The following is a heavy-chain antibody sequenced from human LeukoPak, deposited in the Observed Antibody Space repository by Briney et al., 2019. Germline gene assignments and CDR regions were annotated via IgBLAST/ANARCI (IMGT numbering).Heavy chain of an antibody. Sequence: SVKVSCKASGTFSSYAISWVRQAPGQGLEWMGRIIPILGIANYAQKFQGRVTITADKSTSTAYMELSSLRSEDTAVYYCATLDCSSTSCYFDYWGQGTLVTVSS. CDR2: IIPILGIA. CDR1: GTFSSYA. J-gene: IGHJ4*02. CDR3: ATLDCSSTSCYFDY. D-gene: IGHD2-2*01. V-gene: IGHV1-69*04.